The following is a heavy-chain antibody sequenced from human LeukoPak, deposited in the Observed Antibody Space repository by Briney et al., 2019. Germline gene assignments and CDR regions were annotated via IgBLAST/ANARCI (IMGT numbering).Heavy chain of an antibody. J-gene: IGHJ4*02. Sequence: GGSLRLSCAASGFTFSSYEMNWVRQAPGRGLEWVSYIGNTGRTIYYTDSVRGRFTISRDNAKNSLYLQMNSLRAEDTAIYYCVRGDRYFFDFWGQGTLVTVSS. CDR1: GFTFSSYE. CDR2: IGNTGRTI. V-gene: IGHV3-48*03. CDR3: VRGDRYFFDF.